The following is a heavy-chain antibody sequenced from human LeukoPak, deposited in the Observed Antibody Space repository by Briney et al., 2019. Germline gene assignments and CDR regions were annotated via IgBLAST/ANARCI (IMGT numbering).Heavy chain of an antibody. D-gene: IGHD5-18*01. Sequence: PGGSLRLSCAASGFTFSSYWMHWVRQAPGKGLVWVSRINSDGSSTSYADSAKGRFTISRDNAKNTLYLQMNSLRAEDTAVYYCARAPGGYSYGFDYWGQGTLVTVSS. CDR3: ARAPGGYSYGFDY. J-gene: IGHJ4*02. V-gene: IGHV3-74*01. CDR1: GFTFSSYW. CDR2: INSDGSST.